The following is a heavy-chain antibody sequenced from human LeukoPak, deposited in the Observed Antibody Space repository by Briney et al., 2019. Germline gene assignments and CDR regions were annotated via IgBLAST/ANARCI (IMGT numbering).Heavy chain of an antibody. V-gene: IGHV1-69*04. D-gene: IGHD3-22*01. Sequence: ASVKVSCKASGGTFSNYVITWVRQAPGQGLEWMGRIIPMSGVTNYAQRFQGRVTITADKSRTTAYMELSGLSSEDTAMYYCARVQGYYDSSDSYFWLDPWGHGTLVTVSS. J-gene: IGHJ5*02. CDR2: IIPMSGVT. CDR1: GGTFSNYV. CDR3: ARVQGYYDSSDSYFWLDP.